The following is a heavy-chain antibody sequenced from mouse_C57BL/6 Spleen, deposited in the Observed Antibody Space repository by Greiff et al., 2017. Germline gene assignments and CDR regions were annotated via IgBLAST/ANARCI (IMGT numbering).Heavy chain of an antibody. J-gene: IGHJ2*01. CDR3: ARYSSGYDY. CDR1: GFTFTDYY. Sequence: EVKLVESGGGLVQPGGSLSLSCAASGFTFTDYYMSWVRQPPGKALEWLGFIRNKANGYTTEYSASVKGRFTISRDNSPSILYLQMNALRAEDSATYYCARYSSGYDYWGQGTTLTVSS. V-gene: IGHV7-3*01. CDR2: IRNKANGYTT. D-gene: IGHD3-2*02.